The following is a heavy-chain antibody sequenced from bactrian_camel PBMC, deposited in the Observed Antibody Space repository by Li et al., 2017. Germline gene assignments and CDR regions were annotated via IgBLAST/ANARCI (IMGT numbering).Heavy chain of an antibody. CDR3: AARGPYCYTKLSVADFTY. CDR2: IDRRSGAT. Sequence: VQLVESGGGSVQAGGSLRLSSTASGFTYSANCIGWFRQAPGKEREGVAAIDRRSGATVVSDSVKGRFAISQDNAKNTVYLQMNSLKPEDTAMYYCAARGPYCYTKLSVADFTYWGQGTQVTVS. J-gene: IGHJ6*01. V-gene: IGHV3S40*01. CDR1: GFTYSANC. D-gene: IGHD2*01.